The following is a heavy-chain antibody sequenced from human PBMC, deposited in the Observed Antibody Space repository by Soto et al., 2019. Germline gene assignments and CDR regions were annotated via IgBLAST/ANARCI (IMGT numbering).Heavy chain of an antibody. D-gene: IGHD4-17*01. CDR1: GGSFSGYY. CDR2: INHSGST. J-gene: IGHJ4*02. Sequence: SETLSLTCAVYGGSFSGYYWSWIRQPPGKGLEWIGEINHSGSTNYNPSLKSRVTISVDTSKNQFSLKLSSVTAADTAVYYCARASTVTTLNYWGQGTLVTVSS. CDR3: ARASTVTTLNY. V-gene: IGHV4-34*01.